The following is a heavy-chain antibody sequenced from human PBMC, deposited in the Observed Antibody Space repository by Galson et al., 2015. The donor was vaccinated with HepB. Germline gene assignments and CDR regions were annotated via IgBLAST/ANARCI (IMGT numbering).Heavy chain of an antibody. D-gene: IGHD3-9*01. CDR3: ASQAGHFDWFGAFDI. CDR1: GFTFNKYW. Sequence: SLRLSCAASGFTFNKYWMHWVRQAPGKGLVWVSRINSDGSSTSYADSVKGRFTISRDNAKNTLYLQMNSLRAEDTAVYYCASQAGHFDWFGAFDIWGQGTKVTVSS. J-gene: IGHJ3*02. V-gene: IGHV3-74*01. CDR2: INSDGSST.